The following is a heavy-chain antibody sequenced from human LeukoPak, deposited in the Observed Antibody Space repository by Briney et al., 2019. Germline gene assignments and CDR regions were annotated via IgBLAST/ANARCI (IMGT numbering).Heavy chain of an antibody. Sequence: GGSLRLSCSASGFTFSIYAMHWVRQAPRKGLEYVSAISSNGGSTYYADSVKGRFTISRDSSKNTLYLQMSGLRVEDTAIYYCVKDRAGHLVGIFDYRGQGTLVTVSS. CDR2: ISSNGGST. V-gene: IGHV3-64D*06. J-gene: IGHJ4*02. CDR3: VKDRAGHLVGIFDY. CDR1: GFTFSIYA. D-gene: IGHD2-2*01.